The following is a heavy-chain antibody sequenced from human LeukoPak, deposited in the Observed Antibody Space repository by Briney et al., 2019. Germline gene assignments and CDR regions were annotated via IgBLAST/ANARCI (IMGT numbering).Heavy chain of an antibody. V-gene: IGHV5-51*01. J-gene: IGHJ3*01. CDR3: GMSGDRVPLQDDVFDV. CDR2: MYSGDSGP. Sequence: GESLKISCKVSGYSVTSYCIGWVRQMPGKGLEWRGIMYSGDSGPTYSPSFQGQVTISVDQSINTAYLQWSSLQASDTAMYYCGMSGDRVPLQDDVFDVWGQGTMVTVST. CDR1: GYSVTSYC. D-gene: IGHD1-26*01.